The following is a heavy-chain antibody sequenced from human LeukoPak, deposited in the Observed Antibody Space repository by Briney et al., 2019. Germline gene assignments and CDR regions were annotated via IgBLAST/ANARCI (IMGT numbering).Heavy chain of an antibody. CDR3: ARPSAAHTP. CDR2: IYTSGST. V-gene: IGHV4-4*07. J-gene: IGHJ1*01. D-gene: IGHD2-2*01. CDR1: GGSISSYY. Sequence: SETLSLTCTVSGGSISSYYWSWIRQPAGKGLEWIGRIYTSGSTNYNPSLKSRVTMSVETSKNPSYLKLSSVTAADTALYYCARPSAAHTPWGQGPLVTVSS.